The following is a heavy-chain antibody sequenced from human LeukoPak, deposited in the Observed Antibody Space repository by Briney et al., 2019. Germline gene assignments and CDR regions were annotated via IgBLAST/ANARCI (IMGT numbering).Heavy chain of an antibody. Sequence: ASVKVSCKASGYTFTSCDTNWVRQATGQGLEWMGWMNPNSGNTGYAQKFQGRVTMTRNTSISTAYMELSSLRSEDTAVYYCARVPAAARRPIDYWGQGTLVTVSS. V-gene: IGHV1-8*01. CDR1: GYTFTSCD. D-gene: IGHD6-13*01. J-gene: IGHJ4*02. CDR3: ARVPAAARRPIDY. CDR2: MNPNSGNT.